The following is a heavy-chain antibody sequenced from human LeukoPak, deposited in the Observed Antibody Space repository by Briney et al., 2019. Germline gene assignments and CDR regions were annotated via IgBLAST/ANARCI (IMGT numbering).Heavy chain of an antibody. Sequence: GASVKVSCKASGYTFTGYYMHWVRQAPGQGLEWMGWINPNSGGTNYAQKFQGRVTMTRDTSISTAYVELSRLRSDDTAVYYCARDLAYNWKAENQVDYWGQGTLVTVSS. CDR2: INPNSGGT. CDR3: ARDLAYNWKAENQVDY. J-gene: IGHJ4*02. CDR1: GYTFTGYY. D-gene: IGHD1-20*01. V-gene: IGHV1-2*02.